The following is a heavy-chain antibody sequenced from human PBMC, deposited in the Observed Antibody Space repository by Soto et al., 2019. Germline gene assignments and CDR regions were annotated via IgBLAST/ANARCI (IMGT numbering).Heavy chain of an antibody. Sequence: GGSLRLSCAVSGFTFSNYGMHWVRQAPGKGLEWVAVIPDDGSYQYYADSVKGRFSISRDNSKNTLYLQMNSLRAEDTAVYYCAREGGNLNWFDPWGQGTLVTVSS. J-gene: IGHJ5*02. V-gene: IGHV3-33*01. D-gene: IGHD1-26*01. CDR3: AREGGNLNWFDP. CDR2: IPDDGSYQ. CDR1: GFTFSNYG.